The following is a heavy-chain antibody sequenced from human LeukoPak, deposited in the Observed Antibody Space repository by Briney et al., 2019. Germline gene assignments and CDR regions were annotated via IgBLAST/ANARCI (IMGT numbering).Heavy chain of an antibody. V-gene: IGHV4-31*03. D-gene: IGHD4-17*01. Sequence: SETLSLTCTVSGGSISSGGYYWSWIRQHPGKGLEWIGYIYYSGSTYYNPSLQSGVTISVDTSKNQFSLKLSSVTAADTAVYYCARGTRGDYDYYFDYWGQGTLVTVSS. J-gene: IGHJ4*02. CDR1: GGSISSGGYY. CDR3: ARGTRGDYDYYFDY. CDR2: IYYSGST.